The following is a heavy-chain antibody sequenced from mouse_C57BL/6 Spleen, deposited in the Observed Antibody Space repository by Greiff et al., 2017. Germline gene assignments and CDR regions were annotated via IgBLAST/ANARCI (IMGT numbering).Heavy chain of an antibody. CDR2: IDPEDGDT. V-gene: IGHV14-1*01. J-gene: IGHJ2*01. D-gene: IGHD1-2*01. Sequence: VQLQQSGAELVRPGASVKLSCTASGFNIKDYYMHWVKQRPEQGLEWIGRIDPEDGDTEYAPKFQGKATMTADTSSNPAYLQLSSLTSEDTAVYYCTTDYYGKDYGGQGTTLTVSS. CDR1: GFNIKDYY. CDR3: TTDYYGKDY.